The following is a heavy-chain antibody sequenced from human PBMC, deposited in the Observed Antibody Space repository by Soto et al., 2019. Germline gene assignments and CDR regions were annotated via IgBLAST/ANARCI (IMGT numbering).Heavy chain of an antibody. CDR2: IYYSGST. Sequence: SETLSLTCTVSGGSISSGGYYWSWIRQHPGKGLEWIGYIYYSGSTYYNPSLKSRITISVDTSKNQFSLKLSSVTAADTALYYCASYVDIVATILYWGQGTLVTVSS. CDR3: ASYVDIVATILY. V-gene: IGHV4-31*03. CDR1: GGSISSGGYY. D-gene: IGHD5-12*01. J-gene: IGHJ4*02.